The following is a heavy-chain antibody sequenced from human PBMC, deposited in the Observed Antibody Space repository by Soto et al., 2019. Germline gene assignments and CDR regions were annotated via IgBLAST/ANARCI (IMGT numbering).Heavy chain of an antibody. J-gene: IGHJ3*02. Sequence: GGSLRLSCAASGFTFSSYAMSWVRQAPGKGLEWVSAISGNGGSTYYADSMKGRFTISRENSKNTLYLQMNSLRAEDTAVYYCATFLPIAARPRDDAFDIWGQGTMVTVSS. V-gene: IGHV3-23*01. D-gene: IGHD6-6*01. CDR1: GFTFSSYA. CDR3: ATFLPIAARPRDDAFDI. CDR2: ISGNGGST.